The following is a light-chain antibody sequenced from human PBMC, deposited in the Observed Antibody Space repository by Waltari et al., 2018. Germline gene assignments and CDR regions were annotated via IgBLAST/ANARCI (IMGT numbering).Light chain of an antibody. J-gene: IGKJ1*01. CDR1: LGITRW. CDR2: GAS. CDR3: QQTEGFPWT. V-gene: IGKV1-12*01. Sequence: IQMTQSPSSVSASVGDRVSISCRASLGITRWLAWYQQQPGKAPRLLIYGASNLQSGAPSRFSGSGSGTDFTLTISGLQPEDFGTYYCQQTEGFPWTFGQGTKVEIK.